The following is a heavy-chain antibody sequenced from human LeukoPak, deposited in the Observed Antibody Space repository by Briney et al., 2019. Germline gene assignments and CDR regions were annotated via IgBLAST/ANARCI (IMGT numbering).Heavy chain of an antibody. V-gene: IGHV3-30-3*01. CDR1: GFTFSSYA. CDR2: ISYDGSNK. CDR3: ARDRYYGPGSPPNWFDP. J-gene: IGHJ5*02. D-gene: IGHD3-10*01. Sequence: GRSLRLSCAASGFTFSSYAMHWVRQAPGKGLEWVAVISYDGSNKYYADSVKGRFTISRDNSKNTLYLQMNSLRAEDTAVYYCARDRYYGPGSPPNWFDPWGQGTLVTVSS.